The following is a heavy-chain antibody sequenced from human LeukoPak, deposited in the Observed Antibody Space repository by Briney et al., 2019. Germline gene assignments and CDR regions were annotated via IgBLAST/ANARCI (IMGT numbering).Heavy chain of an antibody. V-gene: IGHV4-59*02. CDR3: ARSVEGYCSGGSCYSYYYYMDV. CDR2: IYYTET. D-gene: IGHD2-15*01. J-gene: IGHJ6*03. CDR1: GGSVSNYY. Sequence: SETLSLTCTVSGGSVSNYYWSWIRQSPGKGLEWIGYIYYTETSYNPSLKSRVTMSVDTSKNQFSLKLSSVTAADTAVYYCARSVEGYCSGGSCYSYYYYMDVWGKGTTVTVSS.